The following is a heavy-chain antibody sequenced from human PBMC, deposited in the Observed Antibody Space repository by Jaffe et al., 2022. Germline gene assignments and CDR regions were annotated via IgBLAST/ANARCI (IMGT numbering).Heavy chain of an antibody. CDR1: GFTFDDYG. CDR3: ARWGPVYGDYVRARAFDI. CDR2: INWNGGST. D-gene: IGHD4-17*01. J-gene: IGHJ3*02. V-gene: IGHV3-20*01. Sequence: EVQLVESGGGVVRPGGSLRLSCAASGFTFDDYGMSWVRQAPGKGLEWVSGINWNGGSTGYADSVKGRFTISRDNAKNSLYLQMNSLRAEDTALYHCARWGPVYGDYVRARAFDIWGQGTMVTVSS.